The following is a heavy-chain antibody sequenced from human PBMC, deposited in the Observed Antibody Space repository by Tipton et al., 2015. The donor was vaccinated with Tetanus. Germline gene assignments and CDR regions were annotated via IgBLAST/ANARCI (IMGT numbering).Heavy chain of an antibody. D-gene: IGHD1-14*01. Sequence: SGGSISDKKYYWGWIRQPPGKGLEWIGYISNSGSTYYNPSLKSRVTISVDTSQKQISLKVNSVTAADTAVYYCARGTGDYWGQGTLVTVSS. V-gene: IGHV4-39*07. J-gene: IGHJ4*02. CDR3: ARGTGDY. CDR2: ISNSGST. CDR1: GGSISDKKYY.